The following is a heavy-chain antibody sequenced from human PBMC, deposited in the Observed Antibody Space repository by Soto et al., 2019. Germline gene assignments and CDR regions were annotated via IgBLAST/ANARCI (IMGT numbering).Heavy chain of an antibody. D-gene: IGHD2-15*01. J-gene: IGHJ6*02. CDR2: ISGSGGST. V-gene: IGHV3-23*01. CDR3: AKQGYCSGGSCHPGGFAV. Sequence: ESGGGLVPPGGSLRLSCAASGFTFSSYAMSWVRQAPGKGLEWVSAISGSGGSTYYADSVKGRFTISRDNSKNTLYLQMNSLRAEDTAVYYCAKQGYCSGGSCHPGGFAVWGQGTTVTVSS. CDR1: GFTFSSYA.